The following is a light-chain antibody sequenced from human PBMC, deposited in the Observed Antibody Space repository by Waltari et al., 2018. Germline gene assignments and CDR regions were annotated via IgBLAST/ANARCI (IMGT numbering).Light chain of an antibody. Sequence: QSVLTQPPSVSGAPGPRVSISCTGSGSNLGAGYDGHGYQQHPGKAPKLLTYGQRKRRPGVPDRFFGSQSGTSASLAITALQAEDEAVYYCRFYEHSVSVVFCGGTKLTVL. V-gene: IGLV1-40*01. CDR3: RFYEHSVSVV. J-gene: IGLJ2*01. CDR2: GQR. CDR1: GSNLGAGYD.